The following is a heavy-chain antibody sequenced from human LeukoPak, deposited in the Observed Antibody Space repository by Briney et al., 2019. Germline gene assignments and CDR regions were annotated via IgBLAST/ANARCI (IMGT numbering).Heavy chain of an antibody. D-gene: IGHD2-15*01. J-gene: IGHJ4*02. Sequence: GGSLRLSCAASGFTFSSYSMKWVRQAPGKGLEWVSSISSSSSYIHYADSVKGRFTISRDNAKNSLYLQMNSLRAEDTAVYYCARDYDFYCSGGSCYSPRLSDYWGQGTLVTVSS. CDR3: ARDYDFYCSGGSCYSPRLSDY. CDR2: ISSSSSYI. CDR1: GFTFSSYS. V-gene: IGHV3-21*01.